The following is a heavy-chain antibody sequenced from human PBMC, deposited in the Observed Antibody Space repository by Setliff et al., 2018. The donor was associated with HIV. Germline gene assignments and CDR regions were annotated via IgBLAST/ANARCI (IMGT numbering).Heavy chain of an antibody. V-gene: IGHV1-46*01. D-gene: IGHD3-3*01. J-gene: IGHJ3*02. CDR2: INPSGGST. Sequence: ASVKVSCKASGYTFTSYYMHWARQAPGQGLEWMGIINPSGGSTSYAQKFQGRVTMTRDTSTSTVYMELSSLRSEDTAVYYCARDRETIFGVVILPDDAFDIWGQGTMVTVSS. CDR1: GYTFTSYY. CDR3: ARDRETIFGVVILPDDAFDI.